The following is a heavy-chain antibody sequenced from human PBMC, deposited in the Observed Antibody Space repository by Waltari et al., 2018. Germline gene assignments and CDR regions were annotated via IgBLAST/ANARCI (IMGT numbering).Heavy chain of an antibody. V-gene: IGHV4-59*11. Sequence: QVQLQESGPGLVKPSETLSLTCTVSGGSISSHYWSWIRQPPGKGLEWIGYTYYSGRTNYNPSRKSRVTISVDTSKNHFALKLSTVTAADTAVYYCARTLSSSSPYFDCWGQGTLVTVSS. CDR1: GGSISSHY. D-gene: IGHD6-6*01. CDR3: ARTLSSSSPYFDC. CDR2: TYYSGRT. J-gene: IGHJ4*02.